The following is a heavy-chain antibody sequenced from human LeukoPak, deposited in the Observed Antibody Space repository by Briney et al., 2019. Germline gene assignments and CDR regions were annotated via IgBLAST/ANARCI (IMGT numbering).Heavy chain of an antibody. CDR3: ARGLKAAAGTVWRY. J-gene: IGHJ4*02. V-gene: IGHV4-34*01. CDR2: INHSGST. D-gene: IGHD6-13*01. Sequence: SETLSLTCAVYGGSFSGYYWSWIRQPPGKGLEWVGEINHSGSTNYNPSLKSRVTISVDTSKNQFSLKLSSVTAADTAVYYCARGLKAAAGTVWRYWGQGTLVTVSS. CDR1: GGSFSGYY.